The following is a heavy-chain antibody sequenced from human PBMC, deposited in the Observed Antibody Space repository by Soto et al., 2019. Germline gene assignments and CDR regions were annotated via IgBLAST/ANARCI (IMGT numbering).Heavy chain of an antibody. V-gene: IGHV3-23*01. CDR2: ISGSGGST. Sequence: GGSLRLSCATSGFTFSSYAMSWVRQAPGKGLEWVSSISGSGGSTYSADSVKGRFTISRDNSKNTLFLQMNSLRAEDTAVYYCAKDRSTIVRGVGYDAFDVWGQGTMVTVSS. CDR1: GFTFSSYA. CDR3: AKDRSTIVRGVGYDAFDV. J-gene: IGHJ3*01. D-gene: IGHD3-10*01.